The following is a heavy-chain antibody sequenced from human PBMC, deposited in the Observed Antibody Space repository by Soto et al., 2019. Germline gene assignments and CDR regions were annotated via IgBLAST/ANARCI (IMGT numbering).Heavy chain of an antibody. Sequence: PGGSLILSCVVSGFTVSSNNYMSWVSQATGKGLEWVSVIYSGGTTFYADSVKGRFAISRDNSKNTLYLQMNSLRAEDTAVYYGHGYGYWGQGTLVTVSS. J-gene: IGHJ4*02. V-gene: IGHV3-53*01. D-gene: IGHD5-12*01. CDR1: GFTVSSNNY. CDR3: HGYGY. CDR2: IYSGGTT.